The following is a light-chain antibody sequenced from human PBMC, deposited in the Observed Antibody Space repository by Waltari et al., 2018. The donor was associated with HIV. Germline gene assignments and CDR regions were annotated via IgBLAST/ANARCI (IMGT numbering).Light chain of an antibody. Sequence: QTVVTQEPSLSVSPGGTVTLTCGLRSGSVSTCYYPTRYQQTPGQAPRTLIYSTNTRSSGVPDRFSGSILGNKAALTITGAQADDESDYYCVLYMGSGSCMFGGGTKLTVL. V-gene: IGLV8-61*01. CDR2: STN. CDR1: SGSVSTCYY. J-gene: IGLJ3*02. CDR3: VLYMGSGSCM.